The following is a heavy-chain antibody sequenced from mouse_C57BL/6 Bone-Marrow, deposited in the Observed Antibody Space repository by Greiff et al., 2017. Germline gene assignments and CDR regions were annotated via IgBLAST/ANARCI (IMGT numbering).Heavy chain of an antibody. CDR2: ISYDGSN. J-gene: IGHJ2*01. CDR1: GYSITSGYY. V-gene: IGHV3-6*01. Sequence: EVKLMESGPGLVKPSQSLSLTCSVTGYSITSGYYWNWIRQFPGNKLEWMGYISYDGSNNYNPSLKNRIPITRDTSKNQFFLKLNSVTTEDTATYYCASGYYVLPFDYWGQGTTLTVSS. D-gene: IGHD2-3*01. CDR3: ASGYYVLPFDY.